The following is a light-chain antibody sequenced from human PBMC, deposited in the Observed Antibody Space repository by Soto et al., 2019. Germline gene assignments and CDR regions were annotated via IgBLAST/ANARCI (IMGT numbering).Light chain of an antibody. J-gene: IGKJ5*01. CDR2: AAS. CDR1: QGIRNF. CDR3: QKYSSVIT. V-gene: IGKV1-27*01. Sequence: DIQMTQSPSSLPASVGARVTITCRASQGIRNFLAWYQQKPGKVPKLLISAASTLESGVPSRFSGSGSGTDFTLTITSLQPEDVATYYCQKYSSVITFGQGTRLEIK.